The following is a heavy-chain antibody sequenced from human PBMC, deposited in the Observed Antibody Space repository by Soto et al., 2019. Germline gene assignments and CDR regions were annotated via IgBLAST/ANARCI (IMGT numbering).Heavy chain of an antibody. Sequence: QVQLVESGGGVVQPGRSLRLSCAASGFTFSNYGIHWVRQAPGKGLEWVAVISYDGSSKDYADSVKGRFTISRDNSKNTLYLQMNSLTIEDTAVYYCAKDDGSTWSMFYSYYGGDVWGQGTTVTVSS. V-gene: IGHV3-30*18. CDR3: AKDDGSTWSMFYSYYGGDV. CDR2: ISYDGSSK. CDR1: GFTFSNYG. J-gene: IGHJ6*02. D-gene: IGHD6-13*01.